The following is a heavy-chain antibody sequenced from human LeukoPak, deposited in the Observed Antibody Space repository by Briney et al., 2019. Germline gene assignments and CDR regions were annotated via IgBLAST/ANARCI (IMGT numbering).Heavy chain of an antibody. V-gene: IGHV4-39*07. CDR3: ARDRVAAADYFDY. J-gene: IGHJ4*02. CDR1: GGSISSSSYY. D-gene: IGHD6-13*01. CDR2: IYYSGST. Sequence: SSETLSLTCTVSGGSISSSSYYWGWIRQPPGKGLEWIGSIYYSGSTYYNPSLKSRVTISVDTSKNQFSLKLSSVTAADTAVYYCARDRVAAADYFDYWGQGTLVTVSS.